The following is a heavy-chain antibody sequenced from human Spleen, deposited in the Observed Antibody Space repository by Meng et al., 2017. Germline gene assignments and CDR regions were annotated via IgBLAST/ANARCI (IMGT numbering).Heavy chain of an antibody. CDR1: GYSISSGYY. CDR3: ARGGRYFPSGSLARFSAYVGGTGWDS. J-gene: IGHJ4*02. CDR2: IYHSGST. V-gene: IGHV4-38-2*02. D-gene: IGHD3-10*01. Sequence: SETLSLTCTVSGYSISSGYYWGWIRQPPGKGLEWIGSIYHSGSTNYNPSLKSRVTISVDTSKNQFSLKLNSVTAADTAVYFCARGGRYFPSGSLARFSAYVGGTGWDSWGQGTLVTVSS.